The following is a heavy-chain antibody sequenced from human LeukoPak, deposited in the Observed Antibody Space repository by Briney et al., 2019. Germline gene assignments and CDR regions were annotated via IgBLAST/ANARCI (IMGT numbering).Heavy chain of an antibody. CDR1: GGSISSYY. V-gene: IGHV4-59*01. J-gene: IGHJ3*02. CDR2: IYYSGST. CDR3: ARDLVGYGDYHDAFDI. D-gene: IGHD4-17*01. Sequence: SETLSLTCTVSGGSISSYYWSWIRQPPGKGLEWIGYIYYSGSTNYNPSLKSRVTISVDTSKNQFSLKLSSVTAADTAVYYCARDLVGYGDYHDAFDIWGRGTMVTVSS.